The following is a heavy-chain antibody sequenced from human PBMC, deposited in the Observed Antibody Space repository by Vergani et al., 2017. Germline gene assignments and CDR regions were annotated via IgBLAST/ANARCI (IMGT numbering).Heavy chain of an antibody. CDR2: INWNGGST. V-gene: IGHV3-20*04. Sequence: EVQLVESGGGVVRPGGSLRLSCAASGFTFDDYGMSWVRQAPGKGLEWVSGINWNGGSTGYADSVKGRFTISRDNAKNSLYLQMNSLRAEDTAVYYCARDLGSSWYGLSNWFDPWGQGTLVTVSS. D-gene: IGHD6-13*01. J-gene: IGHJ5*02. CDR3: ARDLGSSWYGLSNWFDP. CDR1: GFTFDDYG.